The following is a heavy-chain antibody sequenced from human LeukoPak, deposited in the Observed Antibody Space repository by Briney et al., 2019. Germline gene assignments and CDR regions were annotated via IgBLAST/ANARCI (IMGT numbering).Heavy chain of an antibody. J-gene: IGHJ6*03. D-gene: IGHD3-9*01. CDR2: MNPNSGNT. Sequence: ASVKVSCKASGYTFTSYDINWVRQATGQGLEWMGWMNPNSGNTGYAQKFQGRVTMTRNTSISTAYMELSSLRSEDTAVYYCARRSSPLRYFDWHYYYMDVWGKGTTVTISS. CDR3: ARRSSPLRYFDWHYYYMDV. CDR1: GYTFTSYD. V-gene: IGHV1-8*01.